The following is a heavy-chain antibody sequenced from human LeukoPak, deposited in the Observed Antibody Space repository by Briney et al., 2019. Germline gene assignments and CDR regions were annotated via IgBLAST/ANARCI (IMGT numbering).Heavy chain of an antibody. V-gene: IGHV4-59*08. CDR1: GGSISSYY. D-gene: IGHD3-10*01. J-gene: IGHJ3*02. CDR3: ARLGTLWFGDWVFAFDI. CDR2: IYYSGST. Sequence: PSGTLSLTCTVSGGSISSYYWSWIRQPPGKGLEWIGYIYYSGSTDYNPSLKSRVTISVDTSKNQFSLKLSSVTAADTAVYYCARLGTLWFGDWVFAFDIWGQGTMVTVSS.